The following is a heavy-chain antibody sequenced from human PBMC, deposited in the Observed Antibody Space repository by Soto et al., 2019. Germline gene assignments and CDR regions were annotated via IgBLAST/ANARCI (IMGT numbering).Heavy chain of an antibody. V-gene: IGHV3-9*01. CDR3: AKDTQGHDSVRGFDP. Sequence: EVQLVESGGGLVQPGRSLRLSCAASGFTFDDYAMHWVRQAPGKGLEWVSGISWNSGSIGYADSVKGRFTISRDNAKNPLYLQMNSLRAEDTAWYYCAKDTQGHDSVRGFDPWGQGTLVTVSS. J-gene: IGHJ5*02. D-gene: IGHD3-16*01. CDR2: ISWNSGSI. CDR1: GFTFDDYA.